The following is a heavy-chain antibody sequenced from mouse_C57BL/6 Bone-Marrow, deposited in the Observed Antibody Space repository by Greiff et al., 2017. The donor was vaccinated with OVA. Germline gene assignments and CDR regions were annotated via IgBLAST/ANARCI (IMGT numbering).Heavy chain of an antibody. Sequence: DVQLQESGGDLVKPGGSLKLSCAASGFTFSSYGMSWVRQTPDKRLEWVATISSGGSYTYYPASVKGRFTISRDNAKNTLYLQMSSLKSEDTAMYYCARRELSFAYWGQGTLVTVSA. V-gene: IGHV5-6*01. CDR2: ISSGGSYT. CDR3: ARRELSFAY. J-gene: IGHJ3*01. CDR1: GFTFSSYG.